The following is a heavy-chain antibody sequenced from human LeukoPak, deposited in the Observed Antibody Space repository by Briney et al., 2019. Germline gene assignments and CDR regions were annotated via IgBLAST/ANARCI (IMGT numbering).Heavy chain of an antibody. Sequence: SETLSLTCAVYGGSFSAYYWSWIRQPPGKGLEWIGEINHSGSTNYNPSLKSRVTISVDTSKNQFSLKLSSVTAAHTAVYYCARFLADDHNIPAAPTYYFDYWGQGTLVTVSS. V-gene: IGHV4-34*01. CDR1: GGSFSAYY. D-gene: IGHD6-13*01. CDR3: ARFLADDHNIPAAPTYYFDY. CDR2: INHSGST. J-gene: IGHJ4*02.